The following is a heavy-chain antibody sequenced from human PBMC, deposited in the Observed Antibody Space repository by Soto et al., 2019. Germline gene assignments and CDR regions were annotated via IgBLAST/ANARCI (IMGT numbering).Heavy chain of an antibody. CDR3: ARRRMVATDFDY. CDR2: IYYSGST. J-gene: IGHJ4*02. CDR1: GGSISSSSYY. V-gene: IGHV4-39*01. D-gene: IGHD5-12*01. Sequence: SETLSLTCTVSGGSISSSSYYWGWIRQPPGKGLEWIGSIYYSGSTYYNPSLKSRVTISVDTSKNQFSLKLSSVPAADTAVYYCARRRMVATDFDYWGQGTLVTVSS.